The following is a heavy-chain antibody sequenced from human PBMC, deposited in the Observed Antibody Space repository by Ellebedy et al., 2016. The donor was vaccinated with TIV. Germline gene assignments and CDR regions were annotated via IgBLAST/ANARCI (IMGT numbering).Heavy chain of an antibody. Sequence: ASVKVSCXASGYTFTSYAMHWVRQAPGQRLEWMGWINAGNGNTKYSQKFQGRVTITRDTSASTAYMELSSLRSEDTAVYYCARGLTVTTDYYYYGMDVWGQGTTVTVSS. J-gene: IGHJ6*02. CDR3: ARGLTVTTDYYYYGMDV. CDR2: INAGNGNT. V-gene: IGHV1-3*01. D-gene: IGHD4-17*01. CDR1: GYTFTSYA.